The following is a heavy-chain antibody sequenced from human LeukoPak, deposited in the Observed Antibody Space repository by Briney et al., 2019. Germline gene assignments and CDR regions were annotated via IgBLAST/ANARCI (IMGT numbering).Heavy chain of an antibody. CDR2: INHSGST. CDR3: ARHGSSWYEKDYVDY. D-gene: IGHD6-13*01. V-gene: IGHV4-34*01. Sequence: SETLSLTCAVYGGSFSGYCWGWIRQPPGKGLEWIGEINHSGSTNYNPSLKSRVTISVDTSKNQFSLKLSSVTAADTALYYCARHGSSWYEKDYVDYWGQGTLVTVSS. CDR1: GGSFSGYC. J-gene: IGHJ4*02.